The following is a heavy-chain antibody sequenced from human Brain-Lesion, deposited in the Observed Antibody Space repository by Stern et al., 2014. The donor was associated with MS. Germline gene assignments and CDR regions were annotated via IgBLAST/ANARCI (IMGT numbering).Heavy chain of an antibody. CDR2: IVPSFGTT. V-gene: IGHV1-69*18. CDR3: ARGEGYSSRWYEVQS. Sequence: QVHLEPSRAEVQKPGSSVKVSCRSSAGTFSTYEISWVRQAPGHGLEWMGTIVPSFGTTNCAQKFQGRVTITADESTNTAYIELSSLGSEDTAVYYCARGEGYSSRWYEVQSWGQGTLVTVSS. CDR1: AGTFSTYE. D-gene: IGHD6-13*01. J-gene: IGHJ1*01.